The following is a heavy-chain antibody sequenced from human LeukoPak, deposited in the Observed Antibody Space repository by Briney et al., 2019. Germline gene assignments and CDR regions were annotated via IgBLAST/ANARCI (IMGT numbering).Heavy chain of an antibody. CDR2: IYTSGST. D-gene: IGHD3-9*01. V-gene: IGHV4-4*07. CDR3: AGDRRYYDWFDY. J-gene: IGHJ4*02. Sequence: PSETRSLTCTVSGGSISSYYWSWIRQPAGKALEWIGRIYTSGSTNYNPPLKSRVTMSVDTSKNQFSLKLSSVSAADTAVYYCAGDRRYYDWFDYWGQGTLVTVSS. CDR1: GGSISSYY.